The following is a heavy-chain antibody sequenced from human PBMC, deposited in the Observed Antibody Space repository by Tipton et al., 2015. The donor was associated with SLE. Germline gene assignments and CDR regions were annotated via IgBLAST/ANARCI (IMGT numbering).Heavy chain of an antibody. CDR1: GGSISSYY. J-gene: IGHJ4*02. CDR3: ARSGAHGYYFDY. Sequence: TLSLTCTVSGGSISSYYWSWIRQPPGKGLEWIGEINHSGSTNYNPSLKSRVTISVDTSKNQFSLKLSSVTAADTAVYYCARSGAHGYYFDYWGQGTLVTVSS. D-gene: IGHD3-10*01. CDR2: INHSGST. V-gene: IGHV4-34*01.